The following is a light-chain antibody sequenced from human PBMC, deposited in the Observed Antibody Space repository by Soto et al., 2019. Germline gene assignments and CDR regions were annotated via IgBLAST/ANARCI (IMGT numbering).Light chain of an antibody. V-gene: IGLV2-11*01. CDR1: SSDVGGYNY. Sequence: QSVLTQPRSGSGSPGQSVTIYCTGTSSDVGGYNYVSWYQQHPVKAPKPMIYDVSKRPSAVPDRFSGSKSGNTASLTISGLQTEDEADYYCCTYAGRYTWVCGGGTKLTVL. J-gene: IGLJ3*02. CDR2: DVS. CDR3: CTYAGRYTWV.